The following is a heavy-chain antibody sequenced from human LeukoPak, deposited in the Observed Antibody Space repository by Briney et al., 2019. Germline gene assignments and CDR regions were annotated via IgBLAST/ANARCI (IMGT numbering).Heavy chain of an antibody. CDR1: GSTVSSNY. CDR3: ARGSPFEY. CDR2: IYRGGEA. Sequence: GGSLRLSCAASGSTVSSNYMSWVRQAPGKGLECVSIIYRGGEAYYADSVRDRFTISRDNSKNTLYLQMNSLRAEDTAVYYCARGSPFEYWGQGTLVTVSS. V-gene: IGHV3-66*01. J-gene: IGHJ4*02. D-gene: IGHD3-10*01.